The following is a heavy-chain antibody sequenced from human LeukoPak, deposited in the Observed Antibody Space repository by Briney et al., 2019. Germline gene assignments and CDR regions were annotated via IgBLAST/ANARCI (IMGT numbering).Heavy chain of an antibody. CDR2: INTNTGNP. CDR3: ARDGSSGWYLTRAFDDWFDP. J-gene: IGHJ5*02. D-gene: IGHD6-19*01. V-gene: IGHV7-4-1*02. CDR1: GYTFTSYA. Sequence: GASVTVSCKASGYTFTSYAMNWVRQAPGQGLEWMGWINTNTGNPTYAQGFTGRFVFSLDTSVSTAYLQISSLKAEDTAVYYCARDGSSGWYLTRAFDDWFDPWGQGTLVTVSS.